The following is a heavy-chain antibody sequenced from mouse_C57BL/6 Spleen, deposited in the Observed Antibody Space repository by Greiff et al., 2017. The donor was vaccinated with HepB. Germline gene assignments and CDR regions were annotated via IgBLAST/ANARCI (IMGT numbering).Heavy chain of an antibody. CDR2: INPGSGGT. CDR3: ARGDYSNYFDY. CDR1: GYAFTNYL. V-gene: IGHV1-54*01. Sequence: VQLQQSGAELVRPGTSVKVSCKASGYAFTNYLIEWVKQRPGQGLEWIGVINPGSGGTNYNEKFKGKATLTADKYSSTAYMQLSSLTSEDSAVYFCARGDYSNYFDYWGQGTTLTVSS. D-gene: IGHD2-5*01. J-gene: IGHJ2*01.